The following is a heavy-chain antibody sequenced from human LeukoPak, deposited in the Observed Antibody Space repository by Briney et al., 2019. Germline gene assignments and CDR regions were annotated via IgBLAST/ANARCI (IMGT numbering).Heavy chain of an antibody. Sequence: GGSLRLSCAASGFTFSSYSMNWVRQAPGKGLEWVSSISSSSYIYYADSVKGRFTISRDNAKNSLYLQMNSLRAEDTAVYYCASRSERFSEWAQAVYWGQGTLVTVSS. CDR2: ISSSSYI. CDR3: ASRSERFSEWAQAVY. J-gene: IGHJ4*02. CDR1: GFTFSSYS. V-gene: IGHV3-21*01. D-gene: IGHD3-3*01.